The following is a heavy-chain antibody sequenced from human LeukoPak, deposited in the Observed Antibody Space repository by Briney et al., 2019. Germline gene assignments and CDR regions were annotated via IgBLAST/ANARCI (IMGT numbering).Heavy chain of an antibody. CDR1: GGSISSYY. D-gene: IGHD6-13*01. CDR3: ARDRYSSSWYSQRYFDL. V-gene: IGHV4-4*07. J-gene: IGHJ2*01. CDR2: IYTSGST. Sequence: SSETLSLTCTVSGGSISSYYWSWIRQPAGKGLEWIGRIYTSGSTNYNPSLKSRVTMSVDTSKNQFSLKLSSVTAADTAVYYCARDRYSSSWYSQRYFDLWGRGTLVTVSS.